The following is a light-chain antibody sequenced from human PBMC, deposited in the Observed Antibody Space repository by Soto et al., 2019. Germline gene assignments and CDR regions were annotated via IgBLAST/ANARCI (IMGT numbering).Light chain of an antibody. J-gene: IGKJ5*01. Sequence: AIQVTQSPSSLSASGGGRVTITCRASQDIRGALAWYQQKPGKAPKLLIYDVSTLESGVPSRFSGSGSGTEFTLTISSLQPEDFGTYYCQQFNSYPITFGHGTRLEIK. CDR3: QQFNSYPIT. V-gene: IGKV1-13*02. CDR2: DVS. CDR1: QDIRGA.